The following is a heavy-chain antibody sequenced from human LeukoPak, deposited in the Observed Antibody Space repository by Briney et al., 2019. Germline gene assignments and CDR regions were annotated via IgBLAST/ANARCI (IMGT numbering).Heavy chain of an antibody. D-gene: IGHD4-11*01. J-gene: IGHJ6*02. CDR2: MNPNSGNT. CDR3: ARIYSPYYYYGMDV. CDR1: GYTFTSYD. V-gene: IGHV1-8*01. Sequence: ASVKVSCKASGYTFTSYDINWVRQATGQGLEWMGWMNPNSGNTGYAQKFQGRVTMTRNTSISTAYMELSSLRSEDTAVYYCARIYSPYYYYGMDVWAKGPRSPSP.